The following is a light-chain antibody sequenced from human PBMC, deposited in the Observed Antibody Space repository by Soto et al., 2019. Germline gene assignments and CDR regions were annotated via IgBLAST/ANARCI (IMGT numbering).Light chain of an antibody. J-gene: IGKJ2*01. CDR3: QQYNNWPPYT. CDR1: QSVSSN. Sequence: EIVMTQSPATLSVSPGERATLSCRASQSVSSNLAWYQQKPGQAPRLLIYGASTRATGIPAMFSGSGSGTEFTLTISSLQSEDFAVYYCQQYNNWPPYTFGQGTKLAIK. V-gene: IGKV3D-15*01. CDR2: GAS.